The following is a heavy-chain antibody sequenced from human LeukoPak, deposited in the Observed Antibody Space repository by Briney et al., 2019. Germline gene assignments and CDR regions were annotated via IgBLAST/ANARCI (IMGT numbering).Heavy chain of an antibody. V-gene: IGHV1-2*02. CDR2: INPNHGGT. Sequence: ASVKVSCKASGYSFTDYYINWVRQAPGQGLEWMGWINPNHGGTHYAQKFQGRVTMTRDMSITTAYMELSSLRSDDTAVYYCARDVYYYGSGSYYHFDYWGQGTLVTVSS. CDR3: ARDVYYYGSGSYYHFDY. J-gene: IGHJ4*02. D-gene: IGHD3-10*01. CDR1: GYSFTDYY.